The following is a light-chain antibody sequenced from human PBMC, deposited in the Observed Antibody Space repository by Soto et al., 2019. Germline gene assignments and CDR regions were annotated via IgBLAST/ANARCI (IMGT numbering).Light chain of an antibody. CDR1: QSISSW. V-gene: IGKV1-5*01. J-gene: IGKJ4*01. CDR3: QQYDNYKPLT. Sequence: TLSASVGDRVTITCRASQSISSWLAWYQQKPGEAPKLLIFDASSLESGTPSRFSGRRSGTQFTLTINGLQPDDFATYYCQQYDNYKPLTFGGGTKVDIK. CDR2: DAS.